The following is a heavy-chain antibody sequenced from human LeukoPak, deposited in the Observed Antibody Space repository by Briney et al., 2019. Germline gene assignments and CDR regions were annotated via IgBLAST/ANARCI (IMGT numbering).Heavy chain of an antibody. V-gene: IGHV1-46*01. Sequence: ASVKVSCKASGYTFTSYYMHWVRQAPGQGLEWMGIINPSGGSTSYAQKFQGRVTMTRDMSTSTVYMELSSLRSEDTAVYYCARELTTFYDILTGNPPFHAFDIWGQGTMVTVSS. D-gene: IGHD3-9*01. CDR1: GYTFTSYY. CDR2: INPSGGST. CDR3: ARELTTFYDILTGNPPFHAFDI. J-gene: IGHJ3*02.